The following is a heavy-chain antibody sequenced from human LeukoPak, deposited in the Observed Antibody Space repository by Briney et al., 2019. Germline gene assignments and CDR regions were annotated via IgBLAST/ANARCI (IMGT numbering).Heavy chain of an antibody. Sequence: GGSLRLSCAASGFTFSSYWMHWVRHAPGKGLVWVSRIKSDGSSTSSADSVKGRFTISRDNAKNTLYLQMNSLRVEDTAVYYCTREDYDDNGWYFDLWGRGTLVTVSS. D-gene: IGHD4-17*01. V-gene: IGHV3-74*01. J-gene: IGHJ2*01. CDR2: IKSDGSST. CDR3: TREDYDDNGWYFDL. CDR1: GFTFSSYW.